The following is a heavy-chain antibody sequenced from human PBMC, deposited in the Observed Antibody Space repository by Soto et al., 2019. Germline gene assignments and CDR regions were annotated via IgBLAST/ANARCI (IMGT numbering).Heavy chain of an antibody. J-gene: IGHJ6*02. CDR1: GASISTGDSY. CDR3: AREIRYCTNGVCHAYGMDV. Sequence: SETLSLTCRVSGASISTGDSYWSWIRQPPGKGLEWIGCSHNSGSTHYNPSLRGRVTMSVDTSKNQFSLKLSSVTATDTAVYFCAREIRYCTNGVCHAYGMDVWGQGTTVTVSS. CDR2: SHNSGST. V-gene: IGHV4-30-4*01. D-gene: IGHD2-8*01.